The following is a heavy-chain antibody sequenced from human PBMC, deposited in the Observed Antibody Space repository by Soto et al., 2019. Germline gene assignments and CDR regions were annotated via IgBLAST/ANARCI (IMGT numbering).Heavy chain of an antibody. J-gene: IGHJ4*02. D-gene: IGHD3-9*01. Sequence: SAALSLTYTVPGGYISSSSHYRGWIRQPPGKGLEWIGSIYYSGSTYYNPSLKSRVTISVDTSKNQFSLKLSSVTAADTAVYYCARHRKTLRYFDWSVDYYFEYSGQGTLVTVSS. CDR3: ARHRKTLRYFDWSVDYYFEY. V-gene: IGHV4-39*01. CDR2: IYYSGST. CDR1: GGYISSSSHY.